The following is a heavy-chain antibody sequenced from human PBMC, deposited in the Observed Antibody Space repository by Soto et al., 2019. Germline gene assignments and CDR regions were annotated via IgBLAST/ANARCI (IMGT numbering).Heavy chain of an antibody. CDR2: INPNSGGT. Sequence: ASVNVSCKASGYTFTSYDIYWVRQAPGQGREWMGWINPNSGGTNYAQKFQGRVTMTRDKPISTAYMELSRLRSDDTAVYYCARDGAEKLLWFGELLPGYYYYGMEVWGQGTTVNVSS. V-gene: IGHV1-2*02. CDR3: ARDGAEKLLWFGELLPGYYYYGMEV. D-gene: IGHD3-10*01. CDR1: GYTFTSYD. J-gene: IGHJ6*01.